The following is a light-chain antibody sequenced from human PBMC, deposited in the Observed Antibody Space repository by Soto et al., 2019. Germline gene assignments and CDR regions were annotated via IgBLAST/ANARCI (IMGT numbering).Light chain of an antibody. V-gene: IGLV2-14*01. CDR1: SSDVGGYTF. J-gene: IGLJ1*01. CDR3: SSYAGSNNLV. Sequence: QSVLTQPASVSGSPGQSITISCTGTSSDVGGYTFVSWYQHLPGKAPELMIYDVSHRSSGVSNRFSGSKSGNTASLTISGLQAEDEADYYCSSYAGSNNLVFGTGTKVTV. CDR2: DVS.